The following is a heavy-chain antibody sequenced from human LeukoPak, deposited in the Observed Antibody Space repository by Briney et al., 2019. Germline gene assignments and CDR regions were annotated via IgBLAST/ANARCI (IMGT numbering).Heavy chain of an antibody. CDR1: GSRFTTYW. Sequence: GASLKISCKGSGSRFTTYWIAWVRQMPGKGLEWMGIIYPGDSDARYSPSFQGQVTFSADKSISTAYLQWSSLKASDTAMYYCARQQVGATIPLDYWGQGTLVTVSS. V-gene: IGHV5-51*01. J-gene: IGHJ4*02. CDR3: ARQQVGATIPLDY. CDR2: IYPGDSDA. D-gene: IGHD1-26*01.